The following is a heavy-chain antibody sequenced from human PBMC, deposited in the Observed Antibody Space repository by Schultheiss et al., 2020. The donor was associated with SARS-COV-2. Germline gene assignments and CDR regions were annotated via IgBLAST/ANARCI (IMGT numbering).Heavy chain of an antibody. V-gene: IGHV3-21*01. J-gene: IGHJ4*02. Sequence: GGSLRLSCAASGFPFSTYSINWVRRAPGKGLEWVSSISSSSSYIYYADSVKGRFTISRDNAKNTLYLQMNSLRAEDTAVYYCARVAAALDYWGQGTLVTVSS. CDR3: ARVAAALDY. D-gene: IGHD6-13*01. CDR2: ISSSSSYI. CDR1: GFPFSTYS.